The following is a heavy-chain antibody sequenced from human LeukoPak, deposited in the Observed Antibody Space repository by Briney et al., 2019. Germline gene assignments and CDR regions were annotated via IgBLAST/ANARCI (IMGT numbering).Heavy chain of an antibody. CDR2: INHSGST. CDR1: GGSFSGYY. J-gene: IGHJ6*03. V-gene: IGHV4-34*01. CDR3: ARLLRLAAAGNYYYYYMDV. Sequence: SETLSLTCAVYGGSFSGYYWRWIRQPPGKGLAWIGEINHSGSTNYNPSLKSRVTISVDTSKNQFSLKLSSVTAADTAVYYCARLLRLAAAGNYYYYYMDVWGKGTTVTISS. D-gene: IGHD6-13*01.